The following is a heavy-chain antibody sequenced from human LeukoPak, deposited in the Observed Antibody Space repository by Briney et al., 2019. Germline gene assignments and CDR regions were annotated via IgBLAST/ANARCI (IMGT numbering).Heavy chain of an antibody. CDR1: GFTFSRYS. V-gene: IGHV3-21*01. J-gene: IGHJ6*04. CDR2: ISSSSSYI. Sequence: GGSLRLSCAACGFTFSRYSMNWVRQAPGKGLEWVSSISSSSSYICYADSVKGRFTISRDNAKNSLYLQMNSLRAEDTAVYYCARGDLYGMDVWGKGTTVTVSS. CDR3: ARGDLYGMDV.